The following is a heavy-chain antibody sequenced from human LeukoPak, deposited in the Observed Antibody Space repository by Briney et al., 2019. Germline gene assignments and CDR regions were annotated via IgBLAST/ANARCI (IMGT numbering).Heavy chain of an antibody. CDR1: GFTFSSYS. CDR3: ARDPRIAAAADPY. CDR2: ISSSSSYL. V-gene: IGHV3-21*01. D-gene: IGHD6-13*01. Sequence: GGSLRLSCAASGFTFSSYSMNWVRQAPGKGLEWVSSISSSSSYLYYADSVKGRFTISRDNAKNSLYLQMNSLRAEDTAVYYCARDPRIAAAADPYWGQGTLVTVSS. J-gene: IGHJ4*02.